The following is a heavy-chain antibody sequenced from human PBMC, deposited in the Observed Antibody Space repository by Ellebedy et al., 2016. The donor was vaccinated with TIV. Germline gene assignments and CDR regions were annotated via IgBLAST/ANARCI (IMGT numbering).Heavy chain of an antibody. CDR1: GFTFSDYY. J-gene: IGHJ4*02. D-gene: IGHD6-6*01. CDR2: ISSSGSTI. Sequence: GESLKISCAASGFTFSDYYVSWIRQAPGKGLEWVSYISSSGSTIYYADSVKGRFTISRDNAKNSLYLQMNSLGAEDTAVYYCARGSSSPDYWGQGTLVTVSS. CDR3: ARGSSSPDY. V-gene: IGHV3-11*04.